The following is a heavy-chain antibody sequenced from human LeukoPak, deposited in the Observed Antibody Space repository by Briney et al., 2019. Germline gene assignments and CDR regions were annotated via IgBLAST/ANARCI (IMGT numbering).Heavy chain of an antibody. V-gene: IGHV4-59*01. CDR1: GGSISSYY. CDR3: VRVWGASQNFDY. D-gene: IGHD1-26*01. CDR2: IYYSGST. J-gene: IGHJ4*02. Sequence: SETLSLTCTVSGGSISSYYWSWIRQPPGKGLEWIGYIYYSGSTNYNPSLKSRVTISVDSSKNQFSLKLSSVTAADTAVYYCVRVWGASQNFDYWGQGTLVTVSS.